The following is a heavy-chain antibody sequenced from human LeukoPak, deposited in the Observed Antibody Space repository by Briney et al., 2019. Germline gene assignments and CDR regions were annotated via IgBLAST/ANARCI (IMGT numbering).Heavy chain of an antibody. CDR3: ASGSTGAFDI. Sequence: PGRSLRLSCAASGFTFSSYAMHWVRQAPGKGLEWVAVISYDGSNKYYADSVKGRFTISRDNSKNTLYLQMNSLRAEDTAVYYCASGSTGAFDIWGQGTMVTVSS. CDR1: GFTFSSYA. CDR2: ISYDGSNK. D-gene: IGHD1-26*01. V-gene: IGHV3-30-3*01. J-gene: IGHJ3*02.